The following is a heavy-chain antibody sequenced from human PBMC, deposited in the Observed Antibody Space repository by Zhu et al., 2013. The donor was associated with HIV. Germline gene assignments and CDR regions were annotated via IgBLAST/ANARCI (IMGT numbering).Heavy chain of an antibody. CDR3: AIDCLEGQLVLPRPNGMDV. V-gene: IGHV1-69-2*01. CDR1: GYTFTDFY. Sequence: EVQLEQSGAEVKKSGATVKIACKVSGYTFTDFYMHWLQQAPGKGLQWMGLVDPEDGETIYAEKFQGRVTITADTSTDTAYMELSSLRSEDTAVYYCAIDCLEGQLVLPRPNGMDVWGQGTTVTVSS. CDR2: VDPEDGET. J-gene: IGHJ6*02. D-gene: IGHD6-6*01.